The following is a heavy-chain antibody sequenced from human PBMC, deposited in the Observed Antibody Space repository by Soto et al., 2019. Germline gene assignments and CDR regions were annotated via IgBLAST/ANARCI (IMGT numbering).Heavy chain of an antibody. CDR3: ATYSGSYNFDY. Sequence: QLQLQESGPGLVKPSETLSRTCTVSGGSISSSSGYWGWIRQPPGKGLEWIGSIYYSGSTYYNPSLKSRVTISVDTSKNQFSLKLSSVTAVATAVYYCATYSGSYNFDYWGQGTLVTVSS. CDR2: IYYSGST. V-gene: IGHV4-39*01. J-gene: IGHJ4*02. D-gene: IGHD1-26*01. CDR1: GGSISSSSGY.